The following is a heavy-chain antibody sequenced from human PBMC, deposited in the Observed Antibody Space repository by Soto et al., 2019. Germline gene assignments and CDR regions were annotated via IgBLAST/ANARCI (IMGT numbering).Heavy chain of an antibody. V-gene: IGHV5-51*01. Sequence: EVQLVQSAAEVKKPGESLKISCKGSGYTFTNYWIAWVRQMPGKGLEWMGIMYPGDSETRLSPSFQGQVTMSADKSIGTAYLQWSSLKASDSAMYFCARKYYYGAGTLDYWGQGTLVTVSS. CDR1: GYTFTNYW. D-gene: IGHD3-10*01. CDR3: ARKYYYGAGTLDY. CDR2: MYPGDSET. J-gene: IGHJ4*02.